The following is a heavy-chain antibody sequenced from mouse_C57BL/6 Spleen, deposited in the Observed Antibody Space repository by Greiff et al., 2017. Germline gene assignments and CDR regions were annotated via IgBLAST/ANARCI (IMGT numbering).Heavy chain of an antibody. V-gene: IGHV1-15*01. CDR2: IDPETGGT. J-gene: IGHJ1*03. CDR3: TTRYFDV. CDR1: GYTFTDYE. Sequence: QVQLKESGAELVRPGASVTLSCKASGYTFTDYEMHWVKQTPVHGLEWIGAIDPETGGTAYNQKFKGKAILTADKSSSTAYMELRSLTSEDSAVYYCTTRYFDVWGTGTTVTVSS.